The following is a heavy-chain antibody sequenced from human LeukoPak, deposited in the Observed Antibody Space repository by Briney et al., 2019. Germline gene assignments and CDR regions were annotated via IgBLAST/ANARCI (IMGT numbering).Heavy chain of an antibody. CDR1: GGSFSGYY. V-gene: IGHV4-34*01. Sequence: SETLSLTCAVYGGSFSGYYWSWIRQPPGKGLEWIGEINHSGSTNYNPSLKSRVTISVDTSKNQFSLKLSSVTAADTAVYYCARVYSGSYRRAPYYFDYWGQGSLVTVSS. J-gene: IGHJ4*02. D-gene: IGHD1-26*01. CDR2: INHSGST. CDR3: ARVYSGSYRRAPYYFDY.